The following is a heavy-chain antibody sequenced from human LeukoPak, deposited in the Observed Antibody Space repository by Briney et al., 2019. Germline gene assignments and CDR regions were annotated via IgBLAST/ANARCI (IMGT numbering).Heavy chain of an antibody. CDR3: ARGVRPQYYYYMDV. J-gene: IGHJ6*03. CDR2: INHSGST. Sequence: SETLSLTCAVYGGSFSGYYWSWIRQPPGKGLEWIGEINHSGSTYYNPSLKSRVTISVDTSKNQFSLKLSSVTAADTAVYYCARGVRPQYYYYMDVWGKGTTVTISS. CDR1: GGSFSGYY. V-gene: IGHV4-34*01.